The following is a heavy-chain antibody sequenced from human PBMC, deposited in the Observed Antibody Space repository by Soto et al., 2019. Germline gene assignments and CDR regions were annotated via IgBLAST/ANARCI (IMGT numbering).Heavy chain of an antibody. CDR3: ARVSGSGSYWLTFDY. CDR1: GFTFSSYA. Sequence: GGSLRLSCAASGFTFSSYAMHWVHQAPGKGLEWVAVISYDGSNKYYADSVKGRFTISRDNSKNTLYLQMNSLRAEDTAVYYCARVSGSGSYWLTFDYWGQGTLVTVSS. CDR2: ISYDGSNK. J-gene: IGHJ4*02. V-gene: IGHV3-30-3*01. D-gene: IGHD1-26*01.